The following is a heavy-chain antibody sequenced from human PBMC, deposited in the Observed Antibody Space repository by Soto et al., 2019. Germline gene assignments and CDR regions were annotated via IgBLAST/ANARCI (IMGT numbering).Heavy chain of an antibody. Sequence: EVQLVGSGGGLVKPGGSLRLSCAASSFTFTFAWMNWVRQAPGKGLEWVGRIKSKTDGGTTDYASPVKGRFTISRDDSKNTVYLQMNSLKTEDTAVYYCTTDLMVRGEGHWGQGTLVTVSS. D-gene: IGHD3-10*01. CDR1: SFTFTFAW. CDR3: TTDLMVRGEGH. CDR2: IKSKTDGGTT. V-gene: IGHV3-15*07. J-gene: IGHJ4*02.